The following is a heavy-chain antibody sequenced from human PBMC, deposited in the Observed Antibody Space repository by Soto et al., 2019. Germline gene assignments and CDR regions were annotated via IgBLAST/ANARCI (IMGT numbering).Heavy chain of an antibody. D-gene: IGHD1-26*01. V-gene: IGHV4-34*01. CDR3: ARGRAEFDA. CDR1: GASLSDNY. CDR2: INHSGNT. J-gene: IGHJ5*02. Sequence: SETLSLTCAVYGASLSDNYCNWLRQPPGKGLEWIGEINHSGNTNYNPSLRSRVTISIDTSKNQLSLNLRSVSAADTAVYYCARGRAEFDAWGQGTPVTVSS.